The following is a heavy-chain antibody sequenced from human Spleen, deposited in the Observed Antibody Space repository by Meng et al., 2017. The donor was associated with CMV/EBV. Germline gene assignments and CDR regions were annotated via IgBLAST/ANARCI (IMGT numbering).Heavy chain of an antibody. Sequence: ASVKVSCKASGYNFTGYYMHWVRQAPGQGLEWMGWINPNSGGTNYAQKFQGRVTVTRDTSSSTAFMELSRLTSDDTAVYYCARMADGYNSGWGQGTLVTVSS. CDR1: GYNFTGYY. CDR3: ARMADGYNSG. V-gene: IGHV1-2*02. J-gene: IGHJ4*02. CDR2: INPNSGGT. D-gene: IGHD5-24*01.